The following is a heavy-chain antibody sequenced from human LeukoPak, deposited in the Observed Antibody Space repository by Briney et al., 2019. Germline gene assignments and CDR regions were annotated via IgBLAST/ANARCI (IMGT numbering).Heavy chain of an antibody. J-gene: IGHJ5*02. CDR3: ARGYKPYGSGTHPHWFDP. Sequence: ASVKVSCKASGYTFTSYDINWVRQATGQGLEWMGWMNPNSGNTGYAQKFQGRGTMTRNTSISTAYMELSSLRSEDTAVYYCARGYKPYGSGTHPHWFDPWGQGTLVTVSS. CDR2: MNPNSGNT. CDR1: GYTFTSYD. D-gene: IGHD3-10*01. V-gene: IGHV1-8*01.